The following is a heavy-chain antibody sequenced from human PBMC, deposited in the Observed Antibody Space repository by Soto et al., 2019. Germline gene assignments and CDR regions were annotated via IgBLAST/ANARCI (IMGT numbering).Heavy chain of an antibody. CDR2: IYYSGSP. CDR1: GGSISSGGYY. CDR3: ARLLGPAARAYYYDY. J-gene: IGHJ4*02. Sequence: QVQLQESGPGLVKPSQTLSLTCTVSGGSISSGGYYWSWIRQHPGKGLEWIGYIYYSGSPYYNPSLKSRFTISGDTAKSQLSLKLSSVTAADTAVYYCARLLGPAARAYYYDYWGQGTLVTVSS. V-gene: IGHV4-31*03. D-gene: IGHD2-2*01.